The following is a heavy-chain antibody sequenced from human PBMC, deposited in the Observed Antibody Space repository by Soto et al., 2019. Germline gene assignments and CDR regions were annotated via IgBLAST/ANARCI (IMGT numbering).Heavy chain of an antibody. CDR3: ARGRSGYYYAGSFYYFDY. V-gene: IGHV4-34*01. J-gene: IGHJ4*02. Sequence: PSETLSLTCAVYGGSFSGYYWSWIRQPPGKGLEWIGEINHSGSTNYNPSLKSRVTISVDTSKNQFSLKLSSVTAADTAVYYCARGRSGYYYAGSFYYFDYWGQGTLVTVSS. D-gene: IGHD3-22*01. CDR1: GGSFSGYY. CDR2: INHSGST.